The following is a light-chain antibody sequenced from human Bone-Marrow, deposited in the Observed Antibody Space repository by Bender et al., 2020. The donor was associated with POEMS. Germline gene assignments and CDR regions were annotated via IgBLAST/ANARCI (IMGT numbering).Light chain of an antibody. V-gene: IGLV1-44*01. CDR1: ASDRGTTP. CDR2: NSD. Sequence: QSVLTQPPSASATPGQRVTISCSRSASDRGTTPINWYQHLPGTAPKLIIHNSDQRPSGVSSRFSGSKSGRTASLTISGLQADDEANYYCASYTFGGTLVFGGGTKLTVL. CDR3: ASYTFGGTLV. J-gene: IGLJ3*02.